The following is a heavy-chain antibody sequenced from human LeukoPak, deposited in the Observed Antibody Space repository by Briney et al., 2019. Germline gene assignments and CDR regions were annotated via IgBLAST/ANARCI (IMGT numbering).Heavy chain of an antibody. CDR3: AAEYYDILTGYYRVRAFDI. V-gene: IGHV4-38-2*01. CDR2: IYHSGST. D-gene: IGHD3-9*01. CDR1: GYSISSGYY. J-gene: IGHJ3*02. Sequence: SETLSLTCAVSGYSISSGYYWGWIRQPPGKGLEWIGRIYHSGSTYYNPSLKSRVTISVDTSKNQFSLKLSSVTAADTAVYYCAAEYYDILTGYYRVRAFDIWGQGTMVTVSS.